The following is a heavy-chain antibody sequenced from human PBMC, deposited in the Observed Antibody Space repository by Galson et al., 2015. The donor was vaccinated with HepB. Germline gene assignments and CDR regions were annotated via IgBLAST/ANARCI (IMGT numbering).Heavy chain of an antibody. D-gene: IGHD3-16*02. CDR2: IYYSGST. CDR3: ARQEGGLIVY. Sequence: SETLSLTCTVSGGSISSSSYYWGWIRQPPGKGLEWIGSIYYSGSTYYNPSLKSRVTISVDTSKNQFSLKLSSVTAADTAVYYCARQEGGLIVYWGQGTLVTVSS. V-gene: IGHV4-39*01. J-gene: IGHJ4*02. CDR1: GGSISSSSYY.